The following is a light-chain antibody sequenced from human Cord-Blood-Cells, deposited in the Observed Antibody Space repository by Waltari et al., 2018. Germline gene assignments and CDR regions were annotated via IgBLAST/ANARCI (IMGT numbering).Light chain of an antibody. CDR3: SSRDSSGNYV. CDR1: RLRSYY. V-gene: IGLV3-19*01. Sequence: SSAVTPDPAVSVALGPTLRITCHCDRLRSYYASWYQQKPGQAPLLAIYGKNNRPSGIPDRFSGSSSGNTASLTITGAQAEDEADYYCSSRDSSGNYVFGTGTKVTVL. J-gene: IGLJ1*01. CDR2: GKN.